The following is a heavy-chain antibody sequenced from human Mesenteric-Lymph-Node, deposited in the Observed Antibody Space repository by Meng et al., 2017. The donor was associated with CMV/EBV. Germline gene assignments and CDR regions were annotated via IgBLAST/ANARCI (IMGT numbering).Heavy chain of an antibody. CDR3: ARGEESDYYYYGMDV. CDR2: TYYRSKWYS. J-gene: IGHJ6*02. V-gene: IGHV6-1*01. CDR1: GDSVSSNSAA. Sequence: SQTLSLTGAISGDSVSSNSAAWNWIRQAPSRGLEWLGRTYYRSKWYSDYGVSVRGRISINPDTSKNQFSLQLNSVTPEDTAVYYCARGEESDYYYYGMDVWGQGTTVTVSS.